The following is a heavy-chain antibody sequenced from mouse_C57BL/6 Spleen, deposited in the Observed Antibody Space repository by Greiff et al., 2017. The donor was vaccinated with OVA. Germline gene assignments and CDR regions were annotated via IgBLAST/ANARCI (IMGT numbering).Heavy chain of an antibody. CDR1: GYTFTSYG. V-gene: IGHV1-81*01. CDR2: IYPRSGHT. D-gene: IGHD4-1*01. CDR3: ARPPLTGTGRYFDY. J-gene: IGHJ2*01. Sequence: VQLQQSGAELARPGASVKLSCTASGYTFTSYGISWVKQRTGQGLEWIGEIYPRSGHTYYTEKFKGKATLTEDKASSTAIMALRSLTSEDSAVYFCARPPLTGTGRYFDYWGQGTTLTVSS.